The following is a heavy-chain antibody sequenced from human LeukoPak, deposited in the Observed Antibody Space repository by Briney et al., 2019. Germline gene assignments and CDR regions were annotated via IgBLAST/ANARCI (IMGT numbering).Heavy chain of an antibody. J-gene: IGHJ4*02. CDR1: GFTFSSYG. Sequence: PGGSLRLSCAASGFTFSSYGMHWVRQAPGKGLEWVAVISYDGSKKYYADSVKGRFTISRDNSKNTLYLQMNSLRAEDTAVYYCARGGDSSDCDYWGQGTLVTVSS. CDR3: ARGGDSSDCDY. V-gene: IGHV3-30*19. D-gene: IGHD6-19*01. CDR2: ISYDGSKK.